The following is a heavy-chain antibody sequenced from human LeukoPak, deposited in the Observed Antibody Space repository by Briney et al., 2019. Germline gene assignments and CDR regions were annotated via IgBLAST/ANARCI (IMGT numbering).Heavy chain of an antibody. CDR3: ARHRRVTPFDY. CDR2: INHSGST. CDR1: GGSFSGYY. V-gene: IGHV4-34*01. D-gene: IGHD2-21*02. Sequence: SETLSLTCAVYGGSFSGYYWSWIRQPPGKGLEWIGEINHSGSTNYNPSLKTRVTISVDTSKNQFSLKLSSVTAADTAVYYCARHRRVTPFDYWGQGTLVTVSS. J-gene: IGHJ4*02.